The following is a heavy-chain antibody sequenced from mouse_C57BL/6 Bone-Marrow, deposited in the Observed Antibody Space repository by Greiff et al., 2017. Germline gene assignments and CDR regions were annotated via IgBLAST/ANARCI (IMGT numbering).Heavy chain of an antibody. J-gene: IGHJ3*01. CDR3: ARLFMITTRRTFAY. CDR2: ISNLAYSI. CDR1: GFTFSDYG. Sequence: EVQGVESGGGLVQPGGSLKLSCAASGFTFSDYGMAWVRQAPRKGPEWVAFISNLAYSIYYAATVTGRFTISRENAKNTLYLEMSSLRSEDTAMYYCARLFMITTRRTFAYWGQGTLVTVSA. D-gene: IGHD2-4*01. V-gene: IGHV5-15*01.